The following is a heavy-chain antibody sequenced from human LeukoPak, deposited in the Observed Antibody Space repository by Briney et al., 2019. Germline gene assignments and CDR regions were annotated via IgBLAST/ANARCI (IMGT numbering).Heavy chain of an antibody. CDR1: GYTFTSYG. Sequence: VASVQVSCKASGYTFTSYGISWVGQAPGQGLQKLGWISAYNGNTNYAQKLQGRVTMTTDTSTSTAYMELRSLSSDDTAVYYCASHEICYGSGSPPDCWGQGTLVTVSS. CDR3: ASHEICYGSGSPPDC. V-gene: IGHV1-18*01. J-gene: IGHJ4*02. CDR2: ISAYNGNT. D-gene: IGHD3-10*01.